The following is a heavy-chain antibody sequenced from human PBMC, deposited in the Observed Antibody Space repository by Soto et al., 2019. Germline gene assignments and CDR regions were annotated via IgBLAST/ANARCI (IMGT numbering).Heavy chain of an antibody. CDR1: GYTFTSYA. CDR2: INAGNGNT. CDR3: ARWEDGYCSGGSCYSLDY. J-gene: IGHJ4*02. D-gene: IGHD2-15*01. Sequence: QVQLVQSGAEVKKPGASVKVSCKASGYTFTSYAMHWVRQAPGQRLEWMGWINAGNGNTKYSQKFQGRVTITRDTSASTACMELSSLRSEDTAVYYCARWEDGYCSGGSCYSLDYWGQGTLVTVSS. V-gene: IGHV1-3*01.